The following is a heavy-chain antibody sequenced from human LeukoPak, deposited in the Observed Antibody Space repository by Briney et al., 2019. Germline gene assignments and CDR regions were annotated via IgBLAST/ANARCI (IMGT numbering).Heavy chain of an antibody. CDR3: ARLHYDFWSGYSFDY. J-gene: IGHJ4*02. CDR1: GFTFSDYY. CDR2: ISSSGSTI. D-gene: IGHD3-3*01. V-gene: IGHV3-11*01. Sequence: GGSLRLSCAASGFTFSDYYMSWIRQAPGKGLEWVSYISSSGSTIYYADSVKGRFTISRDNAKNSLYLQMNSLRAEDTAAYYCARLHYDFWSGYSFDYWGQGTLVTVSS.